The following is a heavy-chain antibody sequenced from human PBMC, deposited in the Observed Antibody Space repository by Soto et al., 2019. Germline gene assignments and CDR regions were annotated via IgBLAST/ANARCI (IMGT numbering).Heavy chain of an antibody. J-gene: IGHJ5*02. D-gene: IGHD3-9*01. CDR3: ARLTKPYDILTGYYNHWFDP. CDR1: GGSISSYY. CDR2: IYYSGST. V-gene: IGHV4-59*01. Sequence: PSETLSLTCTVSGGSISSYYWSWIRQPPGKGLEWIGYIYYSGSTNYNPSLKSRGTISVDTSKNQFSLKLSSVTAADTAVYYCARLTKPYDILTGYYNHWFDPWGQGTQVTVSS.